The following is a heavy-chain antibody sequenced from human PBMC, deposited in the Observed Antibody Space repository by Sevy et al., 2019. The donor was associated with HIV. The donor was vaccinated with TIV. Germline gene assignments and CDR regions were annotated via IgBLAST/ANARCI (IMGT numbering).Heavy chain of an antibody. CDR1: GGSFSGYY. D-gene: IGHD2-2*01. CDR3: ARHCSSTSCSHAFDI. V-gene: IGHV4-34*01. Sequence: SETLSLTCAVYGGSFSGYYWSWIRQPPGKGLEWIREINHSGSTNYNPSLKSRVTISGDTSKNQFSLKLSSVTAADTAVYYCARHCSSTSCSHAFDIWGQGTMVTVSS. CDR2: INHSGST. J-gene: IGHJ3*02.